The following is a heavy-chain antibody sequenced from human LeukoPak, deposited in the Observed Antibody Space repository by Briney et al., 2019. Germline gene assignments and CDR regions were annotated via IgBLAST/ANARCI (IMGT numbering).Heavy chain of an antibody. CDR3: ARRRGFVAVAGTEPFDY. D-gene: IGHD6-19*01. CDR2: ISWNSGSI. Sequence: GGSLRLSCAASGFTFDDYAMHWVRQAPGKGLEWVSGISWNSGSIGYADSVKGRFTIPRDNAKNSLYLQMNSLRAEDTALYYCARRRGFVAVAGTEPFDYWGQGTLVTVSS. CDR1: GFTFDDYA. J-gene: IGHJ4*02. V-gene: IGHV3-9*01.